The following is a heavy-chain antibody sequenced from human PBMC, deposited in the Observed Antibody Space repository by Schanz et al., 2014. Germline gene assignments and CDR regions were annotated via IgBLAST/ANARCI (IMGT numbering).Heavy chain of an antibody. J-gene: IGHJ6*02. CDR2: ISPYTGNT. CDR1: GYTFSDYG. CDR3: ARGPSQGYSYGHNIGAYYYGMDV. V-gene: IGHV1-18*01. D-gene: IGHD5-18*01. Sequence: QVQLVQSGDEVKKPGASVKVSCKTSGYTFSDYGITWVRQAPGQGLEWVGWISPYTGNTHYFDKMKGRVTMTTDTSTSTAYMELRSLRSEDTAVYYCARGPSQGYSYGHNIGAYYYGMDVWGRGTTVTVSS.